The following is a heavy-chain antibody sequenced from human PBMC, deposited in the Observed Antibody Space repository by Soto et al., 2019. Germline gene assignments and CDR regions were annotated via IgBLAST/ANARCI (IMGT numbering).Heavy chain of an antibody. CDR2: IVVGSGNT. CDR3: AAESVRGYYYDSSGSGSFDY. D-gene: IGHD3-22*01. Sequence: ASVKVSCKASGFTFTSSAVQWVRQARGQRLEWIGWIVVGSGNTNYAQKFQERVTITRDMSTSTAYMELSSLRSEDTAVYYCAAESVRGYYYDSSGSGSFDYWGQGTLVTVSS. CDR1: GFTFTSSA. J-gene: IGHJ4*02. V-gene: IGHV1-58*01.